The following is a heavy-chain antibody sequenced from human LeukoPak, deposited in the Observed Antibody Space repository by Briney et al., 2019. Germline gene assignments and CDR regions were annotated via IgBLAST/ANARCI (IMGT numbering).Heavy chain of an antibody. J-gene: IGHJ4*02. Sequence: NPSETLSLTCTVSGGSVSSGNYYWSWIRQPPGKGLDWIGYIYYSGSTNYNPSLKSRDTISVDTSKNQFSLRLSSVTAADTAVYYCARDPSGYFNYWGQGTLATVSS. D-gene: IGHD3-22*01. CDR2: IYYSGST. CDR1: GGSVSSGNYY. CDR3: ARDPSGYFNY. V-gene: IGHV4-61*01.